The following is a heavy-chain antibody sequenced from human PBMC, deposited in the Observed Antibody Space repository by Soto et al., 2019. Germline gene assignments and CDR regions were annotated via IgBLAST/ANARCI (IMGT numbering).Heavy chain of an antibody. CDR2: ISYDGSNK. Sequence: QVQLVESGGGVVQPGRSLRLSCAASGFTFSSYAMHWVRQAPGKGLEWVAVISYDGSNKYYADSVKGRFTISRDNSRNTLYLQMNSLRAEDSAVYYCARAPTPGLPWLTWYFDNWGQGTLVTISS. J-gene: IGHJ4*02. CDR1: GFTFSSYA. V-gene: IGHV3-30-3*01. CDR3: ARAPTPGLPWLTWYFDN. D-gene: IGHD3-22*01.